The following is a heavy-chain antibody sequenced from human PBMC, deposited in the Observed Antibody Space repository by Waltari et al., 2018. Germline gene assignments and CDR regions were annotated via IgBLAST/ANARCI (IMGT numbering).Heavy chain of an antibody. J-gene: IGHJ4*02. D-gene: IGHD3-10*01. Sequence: QVQLVQSGAEVKKPGASVKVSCKASGYTFPSYAMHWVRQAPGQRLEWMGWINAGNGNTKYSQKFQGRVTITRDTSASTAYMELSSLRSEDTAVYYCAREMVQGGMEYWGQGTLVTVSS. CDR3: AREMVQGGMEY. CDR1: GYTFPSYA. V-gene: IGHV1-3*01. CDR2: INAGNGNT.